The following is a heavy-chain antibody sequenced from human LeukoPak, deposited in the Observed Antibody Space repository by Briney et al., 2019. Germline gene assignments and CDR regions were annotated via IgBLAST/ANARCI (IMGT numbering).Heavy chain of an antibody. V-gene: IGHV3-7*03. CDR1: GFTFSIHW. CDR3: TTSDCEY. Sequence: PGGSLRFSCVASGFTFSIHWMTWVRQAPGKGLEWVATIKPDGNDKFFVDSVKGRFTISRDNAKTSLFLQMNSLRAEDTAIYYCTTSDCEYWGQGTLVTVSS. J-gene: IGHJ4*02. CDR2: IKPDGNDK.